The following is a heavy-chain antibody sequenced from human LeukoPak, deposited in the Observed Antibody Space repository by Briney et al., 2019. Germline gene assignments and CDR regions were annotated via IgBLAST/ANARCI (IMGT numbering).Heavy chain of an antibody. D-gene: IGHD2-2*01. CDR1: GGSISSGNYF. Sequence: PSETLSLTCTVSGGSISSGNYFWGWVRQPPGKGLEWIGSIYYSGSIYYKPSLKSRVTISGDTSKNQFSLKVISVTAADTAVYYCARDTYCSSTSCSEHSYYYYYGMDVWGQGTTVTVSS. V-gene: IGHV4-39*02. CDR3: ARDTYCSSTSCSEHSYYYYYGMDV. CDR2: IYYSGSI. J-gene: IGHJ6*02.